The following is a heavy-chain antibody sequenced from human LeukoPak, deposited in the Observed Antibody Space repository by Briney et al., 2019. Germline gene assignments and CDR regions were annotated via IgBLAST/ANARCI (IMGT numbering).Heavy chain of an antibody. D-gene: IGHD5-18*01. CDR2: IIPIFGTA. J-gene: IGHJ3*02. Sequence: ASVKLSCKASVRTFSSYSISWVRQAPGQGLEWVGGIIPIFGTAHYAQKFQGRGTITADKSTSTGYMELGSLRSEDTAVYYCASPRPRRGYSYGYDAFDIWGQGTMVTVSS. CDR1: VRTFSSYS. CDR3: ASPRPRRGYSYGYDAFDI. V-gene: IGHV1-69*06.